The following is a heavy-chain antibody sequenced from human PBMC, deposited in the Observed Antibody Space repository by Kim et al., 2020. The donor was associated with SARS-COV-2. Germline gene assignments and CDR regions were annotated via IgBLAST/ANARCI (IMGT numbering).Heavy chain of an antibody. V-gene: IGHV3-48*03. D-gene: IGHD2-21*01. CDR3: ARETENCGGDCYDF. J-gene: IGHJ4*02. CDR1: GFNFNNLE. CDR2: IDSRGSSV. Sequence: GGSLRLSCTASGFNFNNLEFNWVRQAPGKGLEWVSYIDSRGSSVYYAPSVRGRFTMSRDNTRNSVSLQMNSLRVEDTAVYYCARETENCGGDCYDFWGQG.